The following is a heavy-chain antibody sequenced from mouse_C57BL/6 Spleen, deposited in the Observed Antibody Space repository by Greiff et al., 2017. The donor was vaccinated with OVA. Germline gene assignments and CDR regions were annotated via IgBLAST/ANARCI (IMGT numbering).Heavy chain of an antibody. J-gene: IGHJ4*01. V-gene: IGHV1-82*01. Sequence: QVQLQQSGPELVKPGASVKLSCKASGYAFSSSWMNWVKQRPGKGLEWIGRIYPGDGDTNYNGKFKGKATLTADKSSSTAYMQLSSLTSEDSAVYYCARSGGEDGYYDAMDCWGQGTSVTVSS. D-gene: IGHD2-3*01. CDR3: ARSGGEDGYYDAMDC. CDR2: IYPGDGDT. CDR1: GYAFSSSW.